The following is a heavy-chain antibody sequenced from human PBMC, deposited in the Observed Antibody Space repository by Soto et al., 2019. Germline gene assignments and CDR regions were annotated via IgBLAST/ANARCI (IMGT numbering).Heavy chain of an antibody. D-gene: IGHD3-9*01. CDR3: ARDFSVPFDWLPKYYFDY. Sequence: EVQLVESGGGMVKPWGSLRLSCAASGFTFSSYSMNWVRQAPGKGLEWVSSISSSSSYIYYADSVKGRFTISRDNANNSLYLQMNSLRAEDTAVYYCARDFSVPFDWLPKYYFDYWGQGTLVTVSS. CDR2: ISSSSSYI. V-gene: IGHV3-21*01. J-gene: IGHJ4*02. CDR1: GFTFSSYS.